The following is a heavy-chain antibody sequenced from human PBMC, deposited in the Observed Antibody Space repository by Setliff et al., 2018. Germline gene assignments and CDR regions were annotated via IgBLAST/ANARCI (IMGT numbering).Heavy chain of an antibody. Sequence: PSETLSLTCTVSGGSISSYYWSWIWQPAGKGLEWIGHIYIGGSANYNPSLKSRVTMSIDTSKNQFSLKLNSVTAADMAVYYCAREQWPDPPGYYYMDVWAKGTTVTVSS. CDR3: AREQWPDPPGYYYMDV. CDR2: IYIGGSA. V-gene: IGHV4-4*07. D-gene: IGHD6-19*01. CDR1: GGSISSYY. J-gene: IGHJ6*03.